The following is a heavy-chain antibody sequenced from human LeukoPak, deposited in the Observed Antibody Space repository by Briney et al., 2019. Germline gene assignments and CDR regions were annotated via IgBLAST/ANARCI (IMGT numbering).Heavy chain of an antibody. CDR1: GGAISSGGYY. J-gene: IGHJ4*02. CDR2: IYHSGST. V-gene: IGHV4-30-2*02. D-gene: IGHD5-12*01. Sequence: SETLSLTCTVSGGAISSGGYYWSWIRQPPGKGLDWIGYIYHSGSTYYNPSLKSRVTISVDTSKNQFSLKLSSVTAADTAVYYCARNGPPSGYSGYDAPIDYWGQGTLVTVSS. CDR3: ARNGPPSGYSGYDAPIDY.